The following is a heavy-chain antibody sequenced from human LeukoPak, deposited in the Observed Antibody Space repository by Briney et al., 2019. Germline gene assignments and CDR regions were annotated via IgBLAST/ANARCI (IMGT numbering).Heavy chain of an antibody. CDR1: GGSISSSSYY. Sequence: KPSETLSLTCTVSGGSISSSSYYWGWIRQPPGKGLEWIGSIYYSGSTYYNPSLKSRVTISVDTSKNQFSLKLSSVTAADTAVYYCASPMSSSWFDAFDIWGQGTMVTVSS. V-gene: IGHV4-39*01. CDR2: IYYSGST. J-gene: IGHJ3*02. D-gene: IGHD6-13*01. CDR3: ASPMSSSWFDAFDI.